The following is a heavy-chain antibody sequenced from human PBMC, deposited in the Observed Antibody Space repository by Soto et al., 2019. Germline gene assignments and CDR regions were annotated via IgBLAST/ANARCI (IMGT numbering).Heavy chain of an antibody. D-gene: IGHD2-15*01. CDR1: GGSISSSSYY. Sequence: QLQLQESGPGLVKPSETLSLTCTVSGGSISSSSYYWGWIRQPPGKGLEWIGSIYYSGSTYYNPSLKSRVTISVDTSKNQCSLKLSSVTAADTAVYYCARQTAYCSGGSCYSGHFQHWGQGTLVTVSS. V-gene: IGHV4-39*01. J-gene: IGHJ1*01. CDR3: ARQTAYCSGGSCYSGHFQH. CDR2: IYYSGST.